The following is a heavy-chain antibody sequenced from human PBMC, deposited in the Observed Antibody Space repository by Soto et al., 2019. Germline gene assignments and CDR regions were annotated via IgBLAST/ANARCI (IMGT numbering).Heavy chain of an antibody. CDR1: GFSLTTSAVG. D-gene: IGHD1-7*01. J-gene: IGHJ4*02. Sequence: QITLKESGPTLVKPTQTLTLTCTFSGFSLTTSAVGVGWIRQPPGQALERLALIYWDDDTRYNPSLRSRLTITKDTSKNQVVLTMPNMDPVDTATYSCAHRLSGDTGNWNYGAFAYWGQGTLVTVSS. CDR3: AHRLSGDTGNWNYGAFAY. CDR2: IYWDDDT. V-gene: IGHV2-5*02.